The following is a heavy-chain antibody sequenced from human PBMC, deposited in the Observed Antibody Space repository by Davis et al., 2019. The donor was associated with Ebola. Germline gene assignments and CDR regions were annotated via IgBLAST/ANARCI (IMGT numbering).Heavy chain of an antibody. CDR3: ARVHCSSTSCYTLFDY. CDR2: NNPSSGST. V-gene: IGHV1-46*01. D-gene: IGHD2-2*02. CDR1: GYTFTNYY. J-gene: IGHJ4*02. Sequence: ASVKVSCKASGYTFTNYYVHWVRQAPGQGLEWMGINNPSSGSTSYAQRFQGRVTMTRETSISTAYMELSRLRSDDTAVYYCARVHCSSTSCYTLFDYWGQGTLVTVSS.